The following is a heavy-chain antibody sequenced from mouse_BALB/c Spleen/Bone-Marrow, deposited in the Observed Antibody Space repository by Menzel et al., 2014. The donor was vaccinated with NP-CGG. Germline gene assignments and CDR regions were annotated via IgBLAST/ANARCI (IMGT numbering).Heavy chain of an antibody. CDR1: GFSLAGYG. J-gene: IGHJ4*01. D-gene: IGHD4-1*01. CDR2: IWGDGST. Sequence: VKLVESGPGLVAPSQSQSITCTVSGFSLAGYGVYWIRQPPGKGLEWLGMIWGDGSTDYNSVLKSRLTISKDNSKSQVFLKMNSLQTDDTARYYRARDEEGAGTGLYAMDYWGQGTSVTVSS. CDR3: ARDEEGAGTGLYAMDY. V-gene: IGHV2-6-7*01.